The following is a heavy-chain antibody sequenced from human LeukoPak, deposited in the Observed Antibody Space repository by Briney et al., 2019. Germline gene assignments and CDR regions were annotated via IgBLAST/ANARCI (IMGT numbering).Heavy chain of an antibody. D-gene: IGHD5-18*01. CDR3: ARDRTIAYSSYYFDY. V-gene: IGHV3-7*03. Sequence: GGFLRLSCAASGFTFSSYWMSWVRQAPGKGLEWVANIKQDGSEKYYVDSVKGRFTISRDNAKNSLYLQMNSLRAEDTAVYYCARDRTIAYSSYYFDYWGQGTLVTVSS. CDR2: IKQDGSEK. J-gene: IGHJ4*02. CDR1: GFTFSSYW.